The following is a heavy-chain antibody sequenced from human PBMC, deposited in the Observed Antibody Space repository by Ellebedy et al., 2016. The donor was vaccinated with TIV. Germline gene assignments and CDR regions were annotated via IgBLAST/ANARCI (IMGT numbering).Heavy chain of an antibody. CDR2: IDPSGGST. Sequence: ASVKVSXXASGYTVTSHYMHWVRQAPGQGLEWMGIIDPSGGSTSYAQKFQGRITVTRDTSTSTVYMELSSLRSEDTAVYYCARASYGDYFLHDWGRGTLVTVSS. CDR1: GYTVTSHY. J-gene: IGHJ4*02. V-gene: IGHV1-46*01. D-gene: IGHD4-17*01. CDR3: ARASYGDYFLHD.